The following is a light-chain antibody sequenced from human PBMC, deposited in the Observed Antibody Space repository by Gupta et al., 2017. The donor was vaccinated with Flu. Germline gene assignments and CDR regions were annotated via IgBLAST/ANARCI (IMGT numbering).Light chain of an antibody. J-gene: IGLJ3*02. V-gene: IGLV1-40*01. CDR3: QSYDSSLSEV. CDR2: GNI. Sequence: QSVLTQPPSVSGAPGPRVTISRTGSSSNIGAGYDVHWYQQLPGTAPKLLIYGNINRPSGVPVRFSGSKSGTSASLAITGLQAEDEADYYCQSYDSSLSEVFGGGTKLTVL. CDR1: SSNIGAGYD.